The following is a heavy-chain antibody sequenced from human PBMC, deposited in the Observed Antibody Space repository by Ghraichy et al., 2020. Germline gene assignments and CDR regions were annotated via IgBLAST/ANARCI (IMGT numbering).Heavy chain of an antibody. D-gene: IGHD3-10*01. CDR2: ISGGSTYT. Sequence: GESLNISCAASGFTFSDYYMSWIRQAPGKGLEWVSYISGGSTYTNYADSVKGRFTISRDNAKNSLFLQMNSLRAEDTAGYYCARYDSGSYLIWGQGALVTVSS. CDR1: GFTFSDYY. V-gene: IGHV3-11*03. CDR3: ARYDSGSYLI. J-gene: IGHJ4*02.